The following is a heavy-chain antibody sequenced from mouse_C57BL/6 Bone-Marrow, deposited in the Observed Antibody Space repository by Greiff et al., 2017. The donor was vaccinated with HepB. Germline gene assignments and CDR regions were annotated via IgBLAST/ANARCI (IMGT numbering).Heavy chain of an antibody. CDR2: INPSTGGT. CDR3: ARSSPWIYYYGSSPLFDY. CDR1: GYSFTGYY. D-gene: IGHD1-1*01. Sequence: EVKLQQSGPELVKPGASVKISCKASGYSFTGYYMNWVKQSPEKSLEWIGEINPSTGGTTYNQKFKAKATLTVDKSSSTAYMQLKSLTSEDSAVYYCARSSPWIYYYGSSPLFDYWGQGTTLTVSS. J-gene: IGHJ2*01. V-gene: IGHV1-42*01.